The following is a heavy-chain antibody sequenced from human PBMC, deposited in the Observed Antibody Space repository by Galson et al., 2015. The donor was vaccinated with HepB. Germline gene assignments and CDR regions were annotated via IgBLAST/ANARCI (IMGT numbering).Heavy chain of an antibody. CDR3: TRDLGYYYGSGRDY. CDR2: IRTETYGGTT. CDR1: GFTFGDYA. V-gene: IGHV3-49*04. J-gene: IGHJ4*02. Sequence: SLRLSCASSGFTFGDYAMNWVRQAPGKGLEWVAFIRTETYGGTTEYDPPVKGRFTILRDDDNGITYLQMNSLKIADTAVCYCTRDLGYYYGSGRDYWGQGTLVTVSS. D-gene: IGHD3-10*01.